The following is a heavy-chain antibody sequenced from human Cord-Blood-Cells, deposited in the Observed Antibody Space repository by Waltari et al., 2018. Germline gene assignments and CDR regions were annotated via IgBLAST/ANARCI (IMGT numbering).Heavy chain of an antibody. Sequence: QVPLVQSGAEVKKPGASVKVSCKASGYTFTGYYMPWVRQAPGQGLEWMGWINPNSGGTNYAQKFQGWVTMTRDTSISTAYMELSRLRSDDTAVYYCARDRGTAIDYYYYGMDVWGQGTTVTVSS. CDR1: GYTFTGYY. V-gene: IGHV1-2*04. CDR3: ARDRGTAIDYYYYGMDV. CDR2: INPNSGGT. J-gene: IGHJ6*02. D-gene: IGHD5-18*01.